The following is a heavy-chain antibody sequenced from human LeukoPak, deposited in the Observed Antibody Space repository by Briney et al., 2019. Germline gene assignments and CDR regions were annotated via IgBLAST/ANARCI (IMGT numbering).Heavy chain of an antibody. D-gene: IGHD4-17*01. Sequence: GGSLRLSRSASGFSFSSYGMHWVRQAPGKGLEYVSVISNNGGTTYYADSVKGRFTISRDNSKNTLYLQMSSLRAEDTAVYYCVKDPTGAYGDRRSFDYWGQGTLVTVSS. CDR3: VKDPTGAYGDRRSFDY. V-gene: IGHV3-64D*06. CDR2: ISNNGGTT. CDR1: GFSFSSYG. J-gene: IGHJ4*02.